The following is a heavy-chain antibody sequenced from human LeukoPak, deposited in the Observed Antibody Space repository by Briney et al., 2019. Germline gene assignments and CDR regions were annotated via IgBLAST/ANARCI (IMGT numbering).Heavy chain of an antibody. CDR1: GFTFSSYA. V-gene: IGHV3-30-3*01. CDR2: ISYDGSNK. J-gene: IGHJ4*02. D-gene: IGHD3-22*01. CDR3: ARDPDYYDSSGYYYDY. Sequence: GRSLRLSCAASGFTFSSYAMHWVRQAPGKGLEWVAVISYDGSNKYYADSVKGRFTISRDTSKNTLYLQMNSLRAEDTAVYYCARDPDYYDSSGYYYDYWGQGTLVTVSS.